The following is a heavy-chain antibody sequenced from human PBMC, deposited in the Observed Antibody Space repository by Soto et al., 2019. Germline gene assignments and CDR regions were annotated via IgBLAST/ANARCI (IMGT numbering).Heavy chain of an antibody. CDR2: ISGSGGST. CDR1: GFTFSSHT. V-gene: IGHV3-23*01. CDR3: AHSDLLWLQSRGGTHLPDC. J-gene: IGHJ5*01. D-gene: IGHD3-10*01. Sequence: PGGSLRLSCAASGFTFSSHTMGWVRQAPGKGLDWVSAISGSGGSTYYADSVRGRFTISRDNSKNTLYLQMNSLRAEDTAVYYCAHSDLLWLQSRGGTHLPDCWGVGSLVTVS.